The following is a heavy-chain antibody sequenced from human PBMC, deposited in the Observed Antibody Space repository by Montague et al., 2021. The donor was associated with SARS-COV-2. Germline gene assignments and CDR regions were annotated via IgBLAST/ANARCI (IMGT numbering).Heavy chain of an antibody. J-gene: IGHJ6*02. V-gene: IGHV4-31*03. D-gene: IGHD3-10*01. CDR2: IDKSGTT. CDR1: GGSISYGGYF. Sequence: TLSLTCTVSGGSISYGGYFWNWIRQHPGKGLDWIVYIDKSGTTQYNPSLKSGVTLSVDTSKNQFSLNLRSATAADTALYYWARDLGGIDVWGQGTTVIVSS. CDR3: ARDLGGIDV.